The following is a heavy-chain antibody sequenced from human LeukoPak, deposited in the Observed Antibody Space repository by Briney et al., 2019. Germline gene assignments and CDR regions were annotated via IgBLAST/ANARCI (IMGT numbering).Heavy chain of an antibody. CDR3: ARGNSDAFDI. CDR1: GFTFRSYS. CDR2: IWYDGSYK. J-gene: IGHJ3*02. V-gene: IGHV3-33*08. D-gene: IGHD4-23*01. Sequence: PGGSLRLSCAASGFTFRSYSMNWVRQAPGKGLEWMAIIWYDGSYKYYADSVKGRFTISRDNSKNTLYLQVNSLTAEDTAVYYCARGNSDAFDIWGHGTMVTVSS.